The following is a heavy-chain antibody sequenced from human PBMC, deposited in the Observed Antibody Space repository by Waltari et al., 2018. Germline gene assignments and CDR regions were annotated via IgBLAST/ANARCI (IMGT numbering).Heavy chain of an antibody. V-gene: IGHV3-23*01. CDR1: GFTFSSYD. CDR3: AKPSLDY. CDR2: ISGSGGST. J-gene: IGHJ4*02. Sequence: EVQLLESGGGLVQPGGSLRLSCAASGFTFSSYDMNWVRQAPGKWLEWVSGISGSGGSTDYAESVKGRFTISRDNSKNTLYLQMNSLRAEDTAVYYCAKPSLDYWGQGTLVTVSS.